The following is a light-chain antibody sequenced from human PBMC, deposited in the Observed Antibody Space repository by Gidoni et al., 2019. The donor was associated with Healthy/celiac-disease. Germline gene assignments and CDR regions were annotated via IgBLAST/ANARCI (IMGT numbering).Light chain of an antibody. CDR3: LLSYIGARLWV. CDR2: DTS. J-gene: IGLJ3*02. Sequence: QAVVTQEHSLTVSPGGTVTLTCGSSTGAVTSGHYPYWFPQKPGQAPRTLIYDTSHKHSWTPARFSGSLLGGKAALTLSCAQPEDEAEYYCLLSYIGARLWVFGGGTKLTVL. CDR1: TGAVTSGHY. V-gene: IGLV7-46*01.